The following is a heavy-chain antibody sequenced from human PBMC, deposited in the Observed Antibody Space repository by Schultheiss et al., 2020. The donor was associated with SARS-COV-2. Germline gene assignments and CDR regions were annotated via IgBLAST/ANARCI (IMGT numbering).Heavy chain of an antibody. CDR2: INPNSGGT. D-gene: IGHD2-2*01. J-gene: IGHJ5*02. Sequence: ASVKVSCKASGYTFTGYYMHWVRQAPGQGLEWMGWINPNSGGTNYAQKFQGRVTMTTDTYTSTAYLELSRLRSDDTAVYYCAKLPAAMPPNWFDPWGQGTLVTVSS. V-gene: IGHV1-2*02. CDR3: AKLPAAMPPNWFDP. CDR1: GYTFTGYY.